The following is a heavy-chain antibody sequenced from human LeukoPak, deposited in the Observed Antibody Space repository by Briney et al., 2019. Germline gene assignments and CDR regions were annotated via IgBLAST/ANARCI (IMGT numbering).Heavy chain of an antibody. CDR3: ARGRYGDYHAFDI. D-gene: IGHD4-17*01. CDR1: GGSVSSYY. J-gene: IGHJ3*02. CDR2: IYYSGST. Sequence: SETLSLTCTVSGGSVSSYYWSWIRQPPGKGLEWIGCIYYSGSTNSNPSLKSRVIISVDTSKNQFSLKLSSVTAAETAVYYCARGRYGDYHAFDIWGQGTMVTVSS. V-gene: IGHV4-59*02.